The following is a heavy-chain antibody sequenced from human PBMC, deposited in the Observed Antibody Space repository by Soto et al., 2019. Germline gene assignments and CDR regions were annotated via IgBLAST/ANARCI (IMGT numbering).Heavy chain of an antibody. Sequence: SETLSLTCAVYCGSFSGFYWSWIRQPPGKGLEWIGEINHSGSTNYNPSLKSRVTISVDTSKNQFSLKLSSVTAADTAVYYCASSARGGYCSGGSCYQLPAYYFDYWGQGTLVTVSS. CDR2: INHSGST. CDR3: ASSARGGYCSGGSCYQLPAYYFDY. J-gene: IGHJ4*02. CDR1: CGSFSGFY. D-gene: IGHD2-15*01. V-gene: IGHV4-34*01.